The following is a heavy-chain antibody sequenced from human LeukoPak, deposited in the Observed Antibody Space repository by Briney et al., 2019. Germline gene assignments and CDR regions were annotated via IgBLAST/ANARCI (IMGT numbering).Heavy chain of an antibody. CDR3: AKTNDYDFWSGYYGGMFDY. J-gene: IGHJ4*02. D-gene: IGHD3-3*01. CDR1: GYTFTSYG. CDR2: ISAYHGNT. Sequence: ASVKVSCKASGYTFTSYGISWVRQAPGQGLEWMGWISAYHGNTNYAQKLQGRVTMTTDTSTSTAYMELRSLRSDDTAVYYCAKTNDYDFWSGYYGGMFDYWGQGTLVTVSS. V-gene: IGHV1-18*01.